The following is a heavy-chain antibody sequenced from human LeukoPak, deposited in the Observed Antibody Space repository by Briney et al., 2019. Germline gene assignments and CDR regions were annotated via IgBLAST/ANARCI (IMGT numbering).Heavy chain of an antibody. J-gene: IGHJ3*02. D-gene: IGHD3-16*01. CDR1: GFTFSSNG. CDR3: ASDYALGAFDI. V-gene: IGHV3-48*04. CDR2: ISSSSSTI. Sequence: GGSLRLSCAASGFTFSSNGMNWVRQAPGKGLEWVSYISSSSSTIYYADSVKGRFTISRDNAKNSLYLQMNSLRAEDTAVYYCASDYALGAFDIWGQGTMVTVSS.